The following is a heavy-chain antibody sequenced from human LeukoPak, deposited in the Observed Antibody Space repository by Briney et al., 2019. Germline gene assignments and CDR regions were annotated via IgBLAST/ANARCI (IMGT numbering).Heavy chain of an antibody. D-gene: IGHD3-22*01. CDR1: GGSFSGYY. CDR2: IDHSGST. J-gene: IGHJ3*02. V-gene: IGHV4-34*01. CDR3: AKSNGYGLIDI. Sequence: SSETLSLTCAVYGGSFSGYYWSWIRQPPGKGLEWIGEIDHSGSTNYNPSLKSRVTISVDTSRNQFSLKLNSVTAADTAVYYCAKSNGYGLIDIWGQGTMVTVSS.